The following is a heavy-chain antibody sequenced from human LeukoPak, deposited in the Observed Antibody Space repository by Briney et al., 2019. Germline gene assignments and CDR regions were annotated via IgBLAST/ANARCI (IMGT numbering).Heavy chain of an antibody. Sequence: ASVKVSCKASGYTFPGYYMHWVRQAPGQGLEWMGWINPNSGGTNFAQTFQGRVTMTRDTSISTAYMELSRLRFEDTAVYYCAREDSSAYSWKYYFDYWGQGTLVTVSS. CDR1: GYTFPGYY. D-gene: IGHD1-1*01. V-gene: IGHV1-2*02. CDR3: AREDSSAYSWKYYFDY. J-gene: IGHJ4*02. CDR2: INPNSGGT.